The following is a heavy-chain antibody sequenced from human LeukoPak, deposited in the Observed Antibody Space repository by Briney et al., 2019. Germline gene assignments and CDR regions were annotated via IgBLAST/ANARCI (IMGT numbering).Heavy chain of an antibody. D-gene: IGHD2-15*01. J-gene: IGHJ6*02. Sequence: SETLSLTCTVSGGSISSYYWSWIRQPPGKGLEWIGYIYYSGSTNYNPSLKSRVTTSVDTSKNQFSLKLSSVAAADTAVYYCARVVVVAATGRDYYYYGMDVWGQGTTVTVSS. V-gene: IGHV4-59*01. CDR1: GGSISSYY. CDR3: ARVVVVAATGRDYYYYGMDV. CDR2: IYYSGST.